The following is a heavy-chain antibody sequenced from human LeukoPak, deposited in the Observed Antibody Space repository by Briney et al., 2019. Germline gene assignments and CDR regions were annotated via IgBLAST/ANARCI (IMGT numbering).Heavy chain of an antibody. Sequence: PGGSLRLSCAASGFAFGTYRMHWVRQAPGKGLVWLSRINSDGSSPIYADSVKGRFTISRDNAKSTLFLQMNGLRAEDTAVYYCARTVVGTSVFDYWGQGTLVTVSS. CDR3: ARTVVGTSVFDY. CDR2: INSDGSSP. V-gene: IGHV3-74*01. CDR1: GFAFGTYR. J-gene: IGHJ4*02. D-gene: IGHD1-26*01.